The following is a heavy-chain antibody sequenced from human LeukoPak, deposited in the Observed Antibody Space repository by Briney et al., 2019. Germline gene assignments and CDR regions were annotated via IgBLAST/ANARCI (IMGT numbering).Heavy chain of an antibody. J-gene: IGHJ4*02. V-gene: IGHV4-4*02. CDR3: ARSFRVWYGGNGYYFDY. CDR1: GGSISSSNW. CDR2: IYHSGST. D-gene: IGHD4-23*01. Sequence: SETLSLTCAVSGGSISSSNWWSWVRQPPGKGLEWIGEIYHSGSTNYNPSLKSRVTISVDKSKNQFSLKLSSVTAADTAVYYCARSFRVWYGGNGYYFDYWGQGTLVTVSS.